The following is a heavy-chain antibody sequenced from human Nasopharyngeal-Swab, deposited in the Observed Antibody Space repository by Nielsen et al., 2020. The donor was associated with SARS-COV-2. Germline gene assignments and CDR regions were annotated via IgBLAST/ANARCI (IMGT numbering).Heavy chain of an antibody. Sequence: WVRQAPGQGLEWMGWISAYNGNTNYAQKLQGRVTMTTDTSTSTAYMELRSLRSDDTAVYYCARAAKGYCSSTSCYSIPEYYYYYMDVWGKGTTVTVSS. CDR2: ISAYNGNT. V-gene: IGHV1-18*01. CDR3: ARAAKGYCSSTSCYSIPEYYYYYMDV. J-gene: IGHJ6*03. D-gene: IGHD2-2*01.